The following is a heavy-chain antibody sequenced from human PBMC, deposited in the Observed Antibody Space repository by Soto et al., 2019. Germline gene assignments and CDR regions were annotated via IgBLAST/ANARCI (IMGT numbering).Heavy chain of an antibody. CDR3: ARERIAARPNYYYGMDV. V-gene: IGHV1-46*01. Sequence: ASVKVSCKASGYTFTSYYMHWVRQAPGQGLEWMGIINPSGGSTSYAQKFQGRVTMTRDTSTSTVYMELSSLRAEDTAVYYCARERIAARPNYYYGMDVWGQGTTVTVSS. J-gene: IGHJ6*02. CDR2: INPSGGST. CDR1: GYTFTSYY. D-gene: IGHD6-6*01.